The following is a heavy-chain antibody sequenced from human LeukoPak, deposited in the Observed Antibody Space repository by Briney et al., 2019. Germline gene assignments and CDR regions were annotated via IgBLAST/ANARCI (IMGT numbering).Heavy chain of an antibody. D-gene: IGHD6-19*01. CDR3: ARDRSSGWYPFDY. CDR2: INPSGGST. Sequence: GASVKVSCKASGYTFTSYYMHWVRQAPGQGLEWMGIINPSGGSTMYAQTFQGRVTMTSDTSTSTVYMEMSSLRSEDTAVFYCARDRSSGWYPFDYWGQGTLVTVSS. CDR1: GYTFTSYY. V-gene: IGHV1-46*01. J-gene: IGHJ4*02.